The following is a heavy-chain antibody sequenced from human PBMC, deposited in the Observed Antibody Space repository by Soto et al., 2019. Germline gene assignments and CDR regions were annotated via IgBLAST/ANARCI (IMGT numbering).Heavy chain of an antibody. CDR1: GFTFSNYG. D-gene: IGHD5-12*01. CDR2: LSVSGANT. V-gene: IGHV3-23*01. CDR3: AKEGGSMQPFDY. Sequence: PGGSLRLSCATSGFTFSNYGMGWVRQAPGKGLEWVSALSVSGANTYYADSGRGRFTISRDNSKNALYLQMNSLRAEDTAVYYCAKEGGSMQPFDYWGQGTLVTVSS. J-gene: IGHJ4*02.